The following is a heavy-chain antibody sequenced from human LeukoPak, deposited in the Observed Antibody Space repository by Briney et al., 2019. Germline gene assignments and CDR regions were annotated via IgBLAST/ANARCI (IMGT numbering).Heavy chain of an antibody. J-gene: IGHJ5*02. D-gene: IGHD2-2*01. V-gene: IGHV1-18*01. Sequence: GASVKVSCKASGYTFTSYGISWVRQAPGQGLEWMGWISAYNGNTNYAQKLQGRVTMTTDTSTSTAYMELRSLRSDDTAVYYCARGIEVRYQLLGFDPWGQGTLVTVSS. CDR2: ISAYNGNT. CDR3: ARGIEVRYQLLGFDP. CDR1: GYTFTSYG.